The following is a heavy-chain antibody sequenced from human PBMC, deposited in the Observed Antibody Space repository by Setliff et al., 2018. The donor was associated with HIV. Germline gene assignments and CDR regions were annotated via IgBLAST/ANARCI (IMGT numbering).Heavy chain of an antibody. CDR1: GYTLAELS. CDR3: ARGQYSSSSGAFDY. CDR2: FDPQDGET. D-gene: IGHD6-6*01. J-gene: IGHJ4*02. Sequence: GASVKVSCKVSGYTLAELSMHWVRQAPGKGLEWMGYFDPQDGETVYAQKFQGRVTLTEDTSTGTAYMELRSLRSDDTAVYYCARGQYSSSSGAFDYWGQGTLVTVSS. V-gene: IGHV1-24*01.